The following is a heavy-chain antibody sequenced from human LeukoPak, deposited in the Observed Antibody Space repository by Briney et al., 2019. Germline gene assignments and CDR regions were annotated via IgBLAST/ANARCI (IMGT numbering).Heavy chain of an antibody. CDR2: ISGSGGST. CDR1: GFTFSSYA. J-gene: IGHJ1*01. D-gene: IGHD3-3*01. Sequence: PGGSLRLSCAASGFTFSSYAMSWVRQAPGKGLEWVSAISGSGGSTYYADSVKGRFTISRDNSKNTLYLQMNSLRAEDTAVYYCAKDRGEVLRFLEWLFQHWGQGTLVTVSS. V-gene: IGHV3-23*01. CDR3: AKDRGEVLRFLEWLFQH.